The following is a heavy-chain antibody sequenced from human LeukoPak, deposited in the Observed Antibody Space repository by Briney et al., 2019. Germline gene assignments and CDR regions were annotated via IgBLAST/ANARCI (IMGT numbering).Heavy chain of an antibody. V-gene: IGHV3-21*01. J-gene: IGHJ4*02. Sequence: PGGSLRLSCAASGFTLSSYSMNWVRQAPGKGLEWVSSISSSSIYIYYADSVKGRFTISRDNAKNSLYLQMNSLRAEDTAVYYCVREREYNYGHMLGYWGQGTLVTVSS. CDR3: VREREYNYGHMLGY. D-gene: IGHD5-18*01. CDR2: ISSSSIYI. CDR1: GFTLSSYS.